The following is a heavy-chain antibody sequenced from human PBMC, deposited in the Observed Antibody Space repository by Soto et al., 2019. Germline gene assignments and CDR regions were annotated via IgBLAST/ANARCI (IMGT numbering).Heavy chain of an antibody. CDR3: ARDHYDFWSGYLKSVYYYYMDV. J-gene: IGHJ6*03. CDR1: GYTFTSYA. D-gene: IGHD3-3*01. Sequence: ASVKVSCKASGYTFTSYAMHWVRQAPGQRLEWMGWINAGNGNTKYSQKFQGRVTITRDTSASTAYMELSSLRSEDTAVYYCARDHYDFWSGYLKSVYYYYMDVWGKGTTVTVSS. CDR2: INAGNGNT. V-gene: IGHV1-3*01.